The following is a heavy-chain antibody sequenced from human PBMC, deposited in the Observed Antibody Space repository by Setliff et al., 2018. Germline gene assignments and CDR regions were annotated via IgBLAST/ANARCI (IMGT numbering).Heavy chain of an antibody. J-gene: IGHJ6*02. Sequence: PSATLSLTCTVSGGSLSSGSNYWGWFRQPAGKGLEWIGRIYTTGTTNYSHSLTGRVTISADTSKNQISLKLSSVSAADTAVYYCAREFVVISFVKNIHHHYGMDVWGQGTTVTVSS. CDR2: IYTTGTT. D-gene: IGHD2-21*01. CDR1: GGSLSSGSNY. CDR3: AREFVVISFVKNIHHHYGMDV. V-gene: IGHV4-61*02.